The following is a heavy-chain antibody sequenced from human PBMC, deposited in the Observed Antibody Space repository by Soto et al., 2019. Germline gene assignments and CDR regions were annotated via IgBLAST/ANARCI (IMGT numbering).Heavy chain of an antibody. CDR2: IYYSGST. D-gene: IGHD3-10*01. CDR1: GGSISSSSYY. J-gene: IGHJ4*02. V-gene: IGHV4-39*01. Sequence: PSDTLSLTCTVSGGSISSSSYYWGWIRQPPGKGLEWIGSIYYSGSTYYNPSLKSRVTISVDTSKNQFSLKLSSVTAADTAVYYCAGTDWSGNPFAYGGQGTLVTVSS. CDR3: AGTDWSGNPFAY.